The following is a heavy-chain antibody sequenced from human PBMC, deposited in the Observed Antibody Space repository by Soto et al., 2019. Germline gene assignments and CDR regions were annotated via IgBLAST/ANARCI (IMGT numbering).Heavy chain of an antibody. D-gene: IGHD5-12*01. CDR2: IGTAGDT. CDR1: GFSFSTYA. CDR3: ARVGRLRFFDY. V-gene: IGHV3-13*04. Sequence: PGGSLRLSCAASGFSFSTYAMHWVRQTPGKGLEWVSAIGTAGDTYYPGSVKGRFTISRENAKNSLYLQMNSLRAGDTAVYYCARVGRLRFFDYWGQGTLVTVSS. J-gene: IGHJ4*02.